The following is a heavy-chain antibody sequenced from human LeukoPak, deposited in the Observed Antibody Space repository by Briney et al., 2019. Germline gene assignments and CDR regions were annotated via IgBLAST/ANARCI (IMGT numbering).Heavy chain of an antibody. CDR2: IYYSGST. Sequence: PSETLSLTCTVSGGSISSSSYYWGWIRQPPGKGLEWIGSIYYSGSTYYNPSLKSRVTISVDTSKNQFSLKLSSVTAADTAVYYCARIHYSVDYGGNFLEETEFDYWGQGTLVTVSS. V-gene: IGHV4-39*01. J-gene: IGHJ4*02. CDR1: GGSISSSSYY. CDR3: ARIHYSVDYGGNFLEETEFDY. D-gene: IGHD4-23*01.